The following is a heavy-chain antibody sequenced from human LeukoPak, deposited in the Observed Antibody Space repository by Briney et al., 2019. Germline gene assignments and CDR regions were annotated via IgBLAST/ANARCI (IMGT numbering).Heavy chain of an antibody. Sequence: SETLSLACTVSGGSISSGSYYWGWIRQPPGKGLEWIGSIDYSGTTYYNPSLKSRVTISVDTSKNQFSLKLSSVTAADTALYYCARRGQAAGSKGAFDYWGQGTLVTVSS. V-gene: IGHV4-39*01. CDR2: IDYSGTT. D-gene: IGHD6-13*01. J-gene: IGHJ4*02. CDR3: ARRGQAAGSKGAFDY. CDR1: GGSISSGSYY.